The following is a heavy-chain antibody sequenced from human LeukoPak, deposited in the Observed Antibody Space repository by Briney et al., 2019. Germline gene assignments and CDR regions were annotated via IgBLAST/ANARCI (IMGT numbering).Heavy chain of an antibody. Sequence: QSGGSLRLSCAASGFTFSTYAMSWVRQAPGKGLEWVSAISGGGGSTYYADSVKGRFTISGDNSKNTLYLQMNSLRAEDTAVYYCAKVRGYDILTRDRPYFDYWGQGTLVTVSS. V-gene: IGHV3-23*01. J-gene: IGHJ4*02. D-gene: IGHD3-9*01. CDR1: GFTFSTYA. CDR2: ISGGGGST. CDR3: AKVRGYDILTRDRPYFDY.